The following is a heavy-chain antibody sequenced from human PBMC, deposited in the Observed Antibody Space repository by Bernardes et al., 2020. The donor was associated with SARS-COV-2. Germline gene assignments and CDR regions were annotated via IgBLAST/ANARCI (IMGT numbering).Heavy chain of an antibody. Sequence: GALRLPFSASGFTFSKGWMSWVRQAPGKGLEWVGRIKSRADGGAVDYAAPVKGRFTISRDDSRDTLYLQMNSLKTGDTAVYYCTTAGSFWGQGTLVTVSS. CDR1: GFTFSKGW. CDR2: IKSRADGGAV. D-gene: IGHD3-10*01. CDR3: TTAGSF. V-gene: IGHV3-15*01. J-gene: IGHJ4*02.